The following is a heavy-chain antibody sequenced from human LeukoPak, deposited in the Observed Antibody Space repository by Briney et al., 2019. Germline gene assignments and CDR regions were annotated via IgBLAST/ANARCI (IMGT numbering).Heavy chain of an antibody. J-gene: IGHJ5*02. CDR3: ARAGYGVVAAGPSAYNWFDP. Sequence: PGGSLRLSCAASGFTFTSYGISWVRQAPGQGLEWMGWISAYNGNTNYAQKLQGRVTMTTDTSTSTAYMELRSLRSDDTAVYYCARAGYGVVAAGPSAYNWFDPWGQGTLVTVSS. CDR1: GFTFTSYG. D-gene: IGHD2-15*01. CDR2: ISAYNGNT. V-gene: IGHV1-18*01.